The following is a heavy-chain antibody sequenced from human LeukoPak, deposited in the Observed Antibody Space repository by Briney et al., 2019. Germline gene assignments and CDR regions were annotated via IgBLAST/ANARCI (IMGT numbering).Heavy chain of an antibody. V-gene: IGHV4-34*01. J-gene: IGHJ3*02. Sequence: KPSETLCLTCAVYGGSFSGYYWSWIRQPPGKGLEWIGEINHSGSTNYNPSLKSRVTISLGTSRNKISLKLIFVTAADTAVYYCARVPGQASLDIWGQGKMVTVSS. CDR3: ARVPGQASLDI. CDR1: GGSFSGYY. CDR2: INHSGST.